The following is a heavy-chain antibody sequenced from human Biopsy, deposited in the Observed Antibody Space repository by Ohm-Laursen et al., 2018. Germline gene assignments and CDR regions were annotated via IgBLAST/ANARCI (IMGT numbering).Heavy chain of an antibody. CDR1: GFTFNVYS. CDR2: ITSRTSST. D-gene: IGHD3-10*01. J-gene: IGHJ6*02. Sequence: GSLRLSCSASGFTFNVYSIVWVRHAPGKGLERVSSITSRTSSTYYADSVKGRVTISRDNANNSVSLQMNNLRADDTAVYYCARWYGDLFYYYNGMDVWGQGTTVTVSS. V-gene: IGHV3-21*01. CDR3: ARWYGDLFYYYNGMDV.